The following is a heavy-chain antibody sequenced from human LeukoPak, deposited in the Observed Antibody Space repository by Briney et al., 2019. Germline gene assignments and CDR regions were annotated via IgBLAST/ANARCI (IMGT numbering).Heavy chain of an antibody. CDR3: ASAQRYCSSTSCYGDWYFDL. Sequence: PSETLSLTCTVSGGSISSSSYYWSWIRQPAGKGLEWIGRIYTSGSTNYNPSLKSRVTMSVDTSKNQFSLKLSSVTAADTAVYYCASAQRYCSSTSCYGDWYFDLWGRGTLVTVSS. D-gene: IGHD2-2*01. CDR2: IYTSGST. V-gene: IGHV4-61*02. CDR1: GGSISSSSYY. J-gene: IGHJ2*01.